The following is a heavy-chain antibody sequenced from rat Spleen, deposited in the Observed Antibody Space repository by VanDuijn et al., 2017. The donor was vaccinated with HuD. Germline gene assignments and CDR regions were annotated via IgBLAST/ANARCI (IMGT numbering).Heavy chain of an antibody. J-gene: IGHJ2*01. V-gene: IGHV2-32*01. CDR2: MWSGGST. CDR3: VRDFGNYPYYFDY. D-gene: IGHD1-4*01. Sequence: QVQLKESGPGLVQPSQTLSLTCAVSGFSLTSYYVHWVRQSPGKGLEWLGVMWSGGSTDYNSALKSRLSISRDTSKSQVYLKMNSLQTEDTATYYCVRDFGNYPYYFDYWGQGVMVTVSS. CDR1: GFSLTSYY.